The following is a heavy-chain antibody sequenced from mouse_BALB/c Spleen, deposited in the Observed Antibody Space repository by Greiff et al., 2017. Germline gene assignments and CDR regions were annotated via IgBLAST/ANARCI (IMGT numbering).Heavy chain of an antibody. CDR3: ARNYGSSYAAMDY. Sequence: DVMLVESGGGLVKPGGSLKLSCAASGFTFSDYYMYWVRQTPEKRLEWVATISDGGSYTYYPDSVKGRFTISRDNAKNNLYLQMSSLKSEDTAMYYCARNYGSSYAAMDYWGQGTSVTVSS. D-gene: IGHD1-1*01. CDR1: GFTFSDYY. CDR2: ISDGGSYT. J-gene: IGHJ4*01. V-gene: IGHV5-4*02.